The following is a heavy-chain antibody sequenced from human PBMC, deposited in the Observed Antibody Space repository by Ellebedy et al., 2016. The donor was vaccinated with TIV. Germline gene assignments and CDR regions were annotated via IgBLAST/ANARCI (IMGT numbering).Heavy chain of an antibody. V-gene: IGHV3-7*03. Sequence: GESLKISCAASGFTFSTYWMSWVRQAPGKGLEWVANIKEDGSEQYYVGSVRGRFTISRDNAKNSLFMQMNSLRAEDTAVYYCAKRGGSGWGGFDIWGQGTMVTVSS. CDR1: GFTFSTYW. J-gene: IGHJ3*02. D-gene: IGHD6-19*01. CDR3: AKRGGSGWGGFDI. CDR2: IKEDGSEQ.